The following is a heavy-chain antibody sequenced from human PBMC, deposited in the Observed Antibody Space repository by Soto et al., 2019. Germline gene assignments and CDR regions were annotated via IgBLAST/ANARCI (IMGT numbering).Heavy chain of an antibody. CDR2: INHSGST. CDR3: ARGNDFWSGYNY. Sequence: PSETLSLTCAVYGGSFSGYYWSWIRQPPGKGLEWIGEINHSGSTNYNPSLKSRVTISVDTSKNQFSLKLSSVTAADTAVYYCARGNDFWSGYNYWGQGTLVTVSS. CDR1: GGSFSGYY. J-gene: IGHJ4*02. D-gene: IGHD3-3*01. V-gene: IGHV4-34*01.